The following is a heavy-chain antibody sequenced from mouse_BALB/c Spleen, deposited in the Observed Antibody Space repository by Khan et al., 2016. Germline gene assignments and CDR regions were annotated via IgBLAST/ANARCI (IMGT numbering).Heavy chain of an antibody. V-gene: IGHV5-4*02. CDR1: GFTFSDYY. Sequence: EVELVESGGGLVKPGGSLKLSCAASGFTFSDYYMYWVRQTPEKRLEWVATISEGGSDTYYPDSVKGRFTISRDHAKNNLYLQMSSLKSEDTAMYCCARDKGQLGLGGGMGYWGQGTSVTVSS. D-gene: IGHD3-1*01. CDR2: ISEGGSDT. J-gene: IGHJ4*01. CDR3: ARDKGQLGLGGGMGY.